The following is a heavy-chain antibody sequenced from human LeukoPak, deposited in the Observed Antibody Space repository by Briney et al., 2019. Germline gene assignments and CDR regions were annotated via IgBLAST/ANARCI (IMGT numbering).Heavy chain of an antibody. V-gene: IGHV3-48*01. Sequence: GGSLRLSCAASGFTFSTYGMNWVRQAPGKGLEWVSYISSSSSTIYYADSVKGRFTISRDNSKNTLYLQMNSLRAEDTAVYYCAKVPPPWGQGTLVTVSS. CDR1: GFTFSTYG. J-gene: IGHJ4*02. CDR3: AKVPPP. CDR2: ISSSSSTI.